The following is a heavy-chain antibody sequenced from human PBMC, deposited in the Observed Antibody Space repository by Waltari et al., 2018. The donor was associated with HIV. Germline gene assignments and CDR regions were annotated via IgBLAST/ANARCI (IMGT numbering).Heavy chain of an antibody. V-gene: IGHV3-23*01. J-gene: IGHJ3*02. CDR3: AKDHFARNSLWDAFDI. CDR1: YA. CDR2: TGGAGDDA. D-gene: IGHD2-21*01. Sequence: YAMSWVRQAPGKGLEWVSSTGGAGDDAYYADSVKGRFTISRDHSKKTLHLQMNSLRAEDTAVYYCAKDHFARNSLWDAFDIWGQGTMVTISS.